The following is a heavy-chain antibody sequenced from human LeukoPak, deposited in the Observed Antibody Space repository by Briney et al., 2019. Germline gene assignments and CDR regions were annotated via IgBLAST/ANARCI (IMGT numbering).Heavy chain of an antibody. J-gene: IGHJ5*02. CDR3: ARGPQLVRWNWFDP. V-gene: IGHV1-69*13. CDR2: IIPIFGTA. CDR1: GGTFSSYA. D-gene: IGHD6-13*01. Sequence: GASVKVSCKASGGTFSSYAISWVRQAPGQGLEWMGGIIPIFGTANHAQKFQGRVTITADESTSTAYMELSSLRSEDTAVYYCARGPQLVRWNWFDPWGQGTLVTVSS.